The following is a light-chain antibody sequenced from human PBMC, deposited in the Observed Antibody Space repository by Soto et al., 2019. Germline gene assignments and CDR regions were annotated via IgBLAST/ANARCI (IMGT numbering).Light chain of an antibody. J-gene: IGLJ3*02. CDR2: EVN. V-gene: IGLV2-8*01. CDR3: SSYGGVNNVM. CDR1: SSDVGGYNS. Sequence: QSALTQPPSASGSPGQSVTISCTGTSSDVGGYNSVSWYQQHPGKAPKLMTYEVNKRPSGVPDRFSGSKSGNTASLAVSGCQGDDEADYYCSSYGGVNNVMFGGGSKRTV.